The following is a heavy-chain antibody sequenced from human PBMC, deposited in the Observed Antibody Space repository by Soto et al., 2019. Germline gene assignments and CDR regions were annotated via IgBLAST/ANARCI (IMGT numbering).Heavy chain of an antibody. D-gene: IGHD5-18*01. V-gene: IGHV1-69*12. J-gene: IGHJ2*01. CDR1: GGTFSPHT. Sequence: QVQLVQSGAEVKKPGSSVRLSCKTSGGTFSPHTINWVRQAPGQGLEWMGGIMPMFGTTNFAQKFQGRITXXAXXSTGTAYMSLSSLRSEDTAMYYCARDFLLRDGHSPYWYFDLWGRGTLVTVSS. CDR2: IMPMFGTT. CDR3: ARDFLLRDGHSPYWYFDL.